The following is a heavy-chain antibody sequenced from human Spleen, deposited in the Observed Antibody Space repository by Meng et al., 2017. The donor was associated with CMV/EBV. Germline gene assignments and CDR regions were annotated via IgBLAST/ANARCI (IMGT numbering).Heavy chain of an antibody. CDR2: IYSGGST. CDR3: ARDRPEGY. J-gene: IGHJ4*02. Sequence: GESLKISCVASGFTFSSYEMNWVRQAPGKGLEWVSVIYSGGSTYYADSVKGRFTISRDNSKNTLYLQMNSLRAEDTAVYYCARDRPEGYWGQGTLVTVSS. V-gene: IGHV3-53*01. CDR1: GFTFSSYE.